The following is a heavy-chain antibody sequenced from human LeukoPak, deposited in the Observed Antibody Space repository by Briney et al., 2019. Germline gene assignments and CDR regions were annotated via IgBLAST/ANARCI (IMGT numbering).Heavy chain of an antibody. Sequence: SETLSLTCILSGDSLTGNNYFWGWIRQSPGKGLEWLGSMYYSGVTYYSPSFKSRVTMSLDTSNNQFSLRLNSVTAADTAVYYCARRSFCAGDCLCLDYWGQGILVTVSS. V-gene: IGHV4-39*01. CDR3: ARRSFCAGDCLCLDY. J-gene: IGHJ4*02. CDR2: MYYSGVT. D-gene: IGHD2-21*02. CDR1: GDSLTGNNYF.